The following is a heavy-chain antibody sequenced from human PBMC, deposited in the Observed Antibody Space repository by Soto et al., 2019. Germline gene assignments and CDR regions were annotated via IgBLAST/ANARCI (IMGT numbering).Heavy chain of an antibody. CDR1: GFTFSSYA. Sequence: GGSLRLSCAASGFTFSSYAMSWVRQAPGKGLERVSATSGSGGSTYYADSVKGRFTISRDNSKNTLYLQMNSLRAEDTAVYYCAKSPSGYQYYYYGMDVWGQGTTVTVSS. CDR3: AKSPSGYQYYYYGMDV. J-gene: IGHJ6*02. V-gene: IGHV3-23*01. D-gene: IGHD2-2*01. CDR2: TSGSGGST.